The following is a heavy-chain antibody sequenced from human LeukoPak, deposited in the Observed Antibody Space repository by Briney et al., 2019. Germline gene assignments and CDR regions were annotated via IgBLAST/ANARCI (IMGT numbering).Heavy chain of an antibody. Sequence: ASVNVSCKASGGTFSSYAISWVRQAPGQGLEWMGGIIPIFGTANYAQKFQGRVTITADESTSTAYMELSSLRSEDTAVYYCARDGTYYDFWSGYSPYYFDYWGQGTLVTVYS. CDR2: IIPIFGTA. CDR3: ARDGTYYDFWSGYSPYYFDY. J-gene: IGHJ4*02. CDR1: GGTFSSYA. V-gene: IGHV1-69*13. D-gene: IGHD3-3*01.